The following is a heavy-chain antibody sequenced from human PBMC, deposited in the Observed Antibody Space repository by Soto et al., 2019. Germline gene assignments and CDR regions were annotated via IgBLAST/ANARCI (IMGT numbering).Heavy chain of an antibody. V-gene: IGHV3-48*02. J-gene: IGHJ6*02. CDR1: GFTLSNYA. CDR3: ARIKLVEFFFINVDVYDMDV. Sequence: EVQLVESGGGLVQPGGSLRLSCAASGFTLSNYAVNWVRQAPGKGLAWVSYISSDSRYIYYGDSVKGRFTISRDNARNSVYLQMNSLRDEDTAVYYCARIKLVEFFFINVDVYDMDVWGQGTPVTVSS. CDR2: ISSDSRYI. D-gene: IGHD3-16*01.